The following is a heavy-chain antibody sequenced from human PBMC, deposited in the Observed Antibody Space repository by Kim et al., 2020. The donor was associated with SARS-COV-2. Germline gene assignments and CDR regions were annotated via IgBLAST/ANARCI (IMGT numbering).Heavy chain of an antibody. CDR3: ARHQEGVVDF. D-gene: IGHD2-15*01. CDR2: MWYDGSTK. Sequence: GGSLRLSCAASGFIFGTYGMHWVRQAPGKGLEWLAFMWYDGSTKYYADSVRGRFTISRDNSKNTLYLQMNNLRAEDTAVYYCARHQEGVVDFWGQGTLVTVSS. J-gene: IGHJ4*02. CDR1: GFIFGTYG. V-gene: IGHV3-33*01.